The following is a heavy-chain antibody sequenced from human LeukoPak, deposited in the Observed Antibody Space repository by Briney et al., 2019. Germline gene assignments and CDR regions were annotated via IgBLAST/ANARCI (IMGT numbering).Heavy chain of an antibody. D-gene: IGHD6-13*01. Sequence: SETLSLTCTVSGGSISSGDYYWSWIRQPPGKGLEWIGYIYYSGSTYYNPSLKSRVTISVGTSKNQFSMKLRSVTAADTAVYYCASMSPSSWYFDYWGQGTLVTVSS. CDR2: IYYSGST. CDR1: GGSISSGDYY. CDR3: ASMSPSSWYFDY. J-gene: IGHJ4*02. V-gene: IGHV4-30-4*02.